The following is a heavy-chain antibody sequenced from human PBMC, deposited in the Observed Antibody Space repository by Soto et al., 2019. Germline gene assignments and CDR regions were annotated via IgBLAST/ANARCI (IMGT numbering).Heavy chain of an antibody. CDR1: GYTFSSYG. Sequence: QVQLVQSGDEVKKAGASVKVSCKAAGYTFSSYGIAWVRQAPGQGLEWMGWISLYNGNTKYAQKVQGRVTMTTDTLTIPXXMELRRLSPDDTAVYYCARDRAPTLHCRGDCPHDYWGQGTVVTVSS. CDR2: ISLYNGNT. D-gene: IGHD2-21*02. CDR3: ARDRAPTLHCRGDCPHDY. V-gene: IGHV1-18*01. J-gene: IGHJ4*02.